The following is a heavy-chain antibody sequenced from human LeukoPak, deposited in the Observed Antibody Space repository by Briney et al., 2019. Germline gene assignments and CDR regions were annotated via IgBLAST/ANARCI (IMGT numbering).Heavy chain of an antibody. Sequence: PGGSLRLSCVASGFTFRNHGMQWVRQAPGKGLEWISYISSSGGTIYYAASVRGRFTISRDNAKNSLYLQMNSLRAEDTAVHYCATLSGGGYYYYYYMDVLGKGTTVTVSS. CDR1: GFTFRNHG. CDR2: ISSSGGTI. CDR3: ATLSGGGYYYYYYMDV. J-gene: IGHJ6*03. D-gene: IGHD3-16*01. V-gene: IGHV3-48*04.